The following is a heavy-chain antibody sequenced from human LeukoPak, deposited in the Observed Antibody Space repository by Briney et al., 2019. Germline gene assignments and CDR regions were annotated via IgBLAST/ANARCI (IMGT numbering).Heavy chain of an antibody. CDR1: GFTVSSNY. J-gene: IGHJ6*02. Sequence: GGSLRLSCAASGFTVSSNYMRWVRQAPGKGLEWVSVIYSGGSTYYADSVNGRFTISRDNSKNTLYLQMNSLRAEDTAVYYCAKGYCSSTSCPYYYYYGMDVWGQGTTVTVSS. CDR2: IYSGGST. CDR3: AKGYCSSTSCPYYYYYGMDV. D-gene: IGHD2-2*01. V-gene: IGHV3-53*01.